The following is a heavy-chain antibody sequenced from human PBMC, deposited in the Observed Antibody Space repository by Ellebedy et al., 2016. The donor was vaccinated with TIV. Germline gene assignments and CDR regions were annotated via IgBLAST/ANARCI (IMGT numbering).Heavy chain of an antibody. CDR2: IIPIFGTA. Sequence: SVKVSXXASGGTFSSYAISWVRQAPGQGLEWMGGIIPIFGTANYAQKFQGRVTITADESTSTAYMELSSLRSEDTAVYYCARSVDTAMATGYFDYWGQGTLVTVSS. CDR3: ARSVDTAMATGYFDY. V-gene: IGHV1-69*13. J-gene: IGHJ4*02. CDR1: GGTFSSYA. D-gene: IGHD5-18*01.